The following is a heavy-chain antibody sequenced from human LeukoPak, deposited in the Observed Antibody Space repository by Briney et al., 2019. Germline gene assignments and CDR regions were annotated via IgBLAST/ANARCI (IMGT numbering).Heavy chain of an antibody. CDR3: ARKTTTGPTKAAFDI. Sequence: SETLSLTCTVSGGSISTSNYWAWIRQPPGKGLEWIGHIYYSGGIYYNPSLKSRVTMSVDTSKNQFSLKLSSVTAVDTAVYYCARKTTTGPTKAAFDIWGQGTMLTVSS. CDR1: GGSISTSNY. V-gene: IGHV4-28*05. D-gene: IGHD4-17*01. J-gene: IGHJ3*02. CDR2: IYYSGGI.